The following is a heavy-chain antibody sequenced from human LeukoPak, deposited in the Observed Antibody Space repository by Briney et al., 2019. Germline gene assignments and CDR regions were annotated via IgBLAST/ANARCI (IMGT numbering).Heavy chain of an antibody. CDR2: IWYGGSNK. V-gene: IGHV3-30*02. CDR1: GFTFSSYG. D-gene: IGHD1-26*01. CDR3: AKDSGSPGYYYMNV. J-gene: IGHJ6*03. Sequence: GGSLRLSCAASGFTFSSYGMHWVRQAPGKGLEWVAVIWYGGSNKYYADSVKGRFTISRDNSKNTLYLQMNSLRAEDTAVYYCAKDSGSPGYYYMNVWGKGTTVTVSS.